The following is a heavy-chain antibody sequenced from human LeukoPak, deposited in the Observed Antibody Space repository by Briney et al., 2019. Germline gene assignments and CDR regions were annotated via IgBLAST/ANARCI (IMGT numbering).Heavy chain of an antibody. CDR1: GFTFSSYA. D-gene: IGHD5-24*01. J-gene: IGHJ6*02. V-gene: IGHV3-30-3*01. Sequence: GGSLRLSCAASGFTFSSYAMHWVRQAPGKGLEWVAVISYDGSNKYYADSVKGRFTISRDNSKNTLYLQMNSLRAEDTAVYYCARTMATLYYYYYGMDVWGQGTTVIVSS. CDR3: ARTMATLYYYYYGMDV. CDR2: ISYDGSNK.